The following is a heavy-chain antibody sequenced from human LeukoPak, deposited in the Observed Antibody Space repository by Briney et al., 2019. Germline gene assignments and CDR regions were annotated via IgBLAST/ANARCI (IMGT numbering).Heavy chain of an antibody. J-gene: IGHJ3*02. CDR3: ARDGLLRYFDWLGSGDAFDI. CDR2: INTNTGNP. CDR1: GYTFTSYA. V-gene: IGHV7-4-1*02. D-gene: IGHD3-9*01. Sequence: ASVKVSCKASGYTFTSYAMNWVRQAPGQGLEWMGWINTNTGNPTYAQGFTGRFVFSLDTSVSTAYLQISSLKAEDTAVYYCARDGLLRYFDWLGSGDAFDIWGQGTMVTVSS.